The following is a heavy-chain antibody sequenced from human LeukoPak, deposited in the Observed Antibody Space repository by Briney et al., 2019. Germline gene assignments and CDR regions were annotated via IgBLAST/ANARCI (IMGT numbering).Heavy chain of an antibody. CDR3: ATDSHYYDSSGYYFDY. CDR2: VKQDGSEK. D-gene: IGHD3-22*01. J-gene: IGHJ4*02. Sequence: GGSLRLSCAASGFTFSSYWMSWVRQAPGKGLEWVANVKQDGSEKYYADSVKGRFTISRDNAKNSLYLQMNSLRAEDTAVYYCATDSHYYDSSGYYFDYWGQGTLVTVPS. CDR1: GFTFSSYW. V-gene: IGHV3-7*01.